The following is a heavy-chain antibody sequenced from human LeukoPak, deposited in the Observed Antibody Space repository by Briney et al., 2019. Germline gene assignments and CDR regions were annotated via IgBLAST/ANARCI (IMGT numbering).Heavy chain of an antibody. CDR2: IYYSGST. D-gene: IGHD3-3*01. Sequence: SETLSLTSTVSGGSISSHYWSWIRQPPGKGLEWIGYIYYSGSTNYNPSLKSRVTISVDTSKNQFSLKLSSVTAADTAVYYCARARRTITIFGVSKYNWFDPWGQGTLVTVSS. J-gene: IGHJ5*02. CDR1: GGSISSHY. CDR3: ARARRTITIFGVSKYNWFDP. V-gene: IGHV4-59*11.